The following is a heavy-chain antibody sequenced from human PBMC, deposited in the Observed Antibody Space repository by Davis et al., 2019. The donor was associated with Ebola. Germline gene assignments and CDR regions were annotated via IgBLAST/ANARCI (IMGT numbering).Heavy chain of an antibody. CDR3: VTALKTGSSSHFPY. Sequence: PGGSLRLSYSASGFIFSNYVMLWVRQAPGKGLQYVSALSSDGETTYYSDSVKGRFTISRDNSKNTLFLQMNSLRVDETAVYYCVTALKTGSSSHFPYWGQGTLVTVSS. CDR2: LSSDGETT. J-gene: IGHJ4*02. V-gene: IGHV3-64D*06. D-gene: IGHD6-6*01. CDR1: GFIFSNYV.